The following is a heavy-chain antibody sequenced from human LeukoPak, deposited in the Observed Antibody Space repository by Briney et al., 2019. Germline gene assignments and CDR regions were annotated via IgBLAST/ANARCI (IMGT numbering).Heavy chain of an antibody. CDR1: GYSFTSYW. V-gene: IGHV5-51*01. D-gene: IGHD1-26*01. J-gene: IGHJ3*02. CDR3: ARHPRVGATWGKGWPVKSDAFDI. CDR2: IYPGDSDT. Sequence: RGESLKISCKGSGYSFTSYWIGWVRQMPGKGLEWMGIIYPGDSDTRYSPSFQGQVTISADKSISTAYLQWSSLKASDTAMYYCARHPRVGATWGKGWPVKSDAFDIWGQGTMVTVSS.